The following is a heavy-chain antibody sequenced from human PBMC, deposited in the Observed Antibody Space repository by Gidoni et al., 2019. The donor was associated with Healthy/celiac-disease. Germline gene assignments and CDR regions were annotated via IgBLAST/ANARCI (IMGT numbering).Heavy chain of an antibody. Sequence: GRFTISRDNAKNSLYLQMNSLRAEETAVYYCARDREGYFDYWGQGTLVTVSS. V-gene: IGHV3-11*06. CDR3: ARDREGYFDY. J-gene: IGHJ4*02.